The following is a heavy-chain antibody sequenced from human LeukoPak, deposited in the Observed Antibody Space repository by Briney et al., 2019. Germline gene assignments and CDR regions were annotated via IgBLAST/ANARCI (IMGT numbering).Heavy chain of an antibody. Sequence: GGSLRLSCAASGFTFSSYAMSWVRQAPGKGLEWVAVISYDGSNKYYADSVKGRFTISRDNSKNTLYLQMNSLRAEDTAVYYCAKDLARSYYYYYMDVWGKGTTVTVSS. J-gene: IGHJ6*03. CDR3: AKDLARSYYYYYMDV. D-gene: IGHD5-12*01. V-gene: IGHV3-30-3*01. CDR2: ISYDGSNK. CDR1: GFTFSSYA.